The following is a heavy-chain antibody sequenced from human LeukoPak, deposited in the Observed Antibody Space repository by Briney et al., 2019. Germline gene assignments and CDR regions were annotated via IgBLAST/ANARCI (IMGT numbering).Heavy chain of an antibody. V-gene: IGHV4-4*07. J-gene: IGHJ3*02. Sequence: AGTLSLTCTVSGGSISSYYWSWIRQPAGKGLEWIGRIYTSGSTNYNPSLKRRVTISVDKCKNQFSLKLRSVTAADAAVYYCARDLPDIVATDADAFDIWGQGKMVTVSS. CDR2: IYTSGST. CDR3: ARDLPDIVATDADAFDI. D-gene: IGHD5-12*01. CDR1: GGSISSYY.